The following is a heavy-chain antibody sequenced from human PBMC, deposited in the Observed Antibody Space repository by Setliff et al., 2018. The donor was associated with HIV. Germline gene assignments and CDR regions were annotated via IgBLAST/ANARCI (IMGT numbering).Heavy chain of an antibody. CDR3: AKISVCTFSAACTVICGCVHRVHVGHCKDDLVFGGVLGDGEPALQRWVVLLIIIPIKDCKPLQGLS. CDR2: FDPEDGET. D-gene: IGHD3-3*01. V-gene: IGHV1-24*01. CDR1: GYTLSEVS. J-gene: IGHJ5*01. Sequence: ASVKVSCKVSGYTLSEVSMHWVRQAPGKGLEWMGGFDPEDGETIYAQKFQGRVTMTEDTSTDTAYMELSSLRSEDTAVYYCAKISVCTFSAACTVICGCVHRVHVGHCKDDLVFGGVLGDGEPALQRWVVLLIIIPIKDCKPLQGLSWG.